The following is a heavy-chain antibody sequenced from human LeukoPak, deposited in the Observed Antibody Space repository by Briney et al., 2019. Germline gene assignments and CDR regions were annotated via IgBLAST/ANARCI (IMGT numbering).Heavy chain of an antibody. CDR3: ARDLSVTAKFDY. V-gene: IGHV4-38-2*02. CDR2: IFHSGTT. J-gene: IGHJ4*02. Sequence: SETLSLTCAVSGYSFNSGSYWGWIRQPPGKGLEWIGSIFHSGTTYHNPSLKSRVTISVDTSKNQVSLKLSSVTAADTAVYYCARDLSVTAKFDYWGQGTLVTVSS. CDR1: GYSFNSGSY.